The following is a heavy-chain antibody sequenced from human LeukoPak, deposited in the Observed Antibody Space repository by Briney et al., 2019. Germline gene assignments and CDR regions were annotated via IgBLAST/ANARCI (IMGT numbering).Heavy chain of an antibody. Sequence: PGGSLRLSCAASGFTVSSNYMSWVRQAPGKGLEWVSVIYSGGSTYYADSVKGRFTISRDNSKNTLYLQMNSLRAEDTAVYYCAKQTTVKRFYYFDYWGQGTLVTVSS. V-gene: IGHV3-53*01. CDR2: IYSGGST. CDR1: GFTVSSNY. D-gene: IGHD4-17*01. CDR3: AKQTTVKRFYYFDY. J-gene: IGHJ4*02.